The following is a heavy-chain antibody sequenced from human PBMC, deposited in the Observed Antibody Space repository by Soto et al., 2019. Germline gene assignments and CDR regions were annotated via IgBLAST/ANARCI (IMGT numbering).Heavy chain of an antibody. D-gene: IGHD6-19*01. V-gene: IGHV4-39*01. CDR3: ARPGSVSGWFYFDS. Sequence: SETLSLTCTVTGASTSRANYYSGWIRQPPGKGLELIGSISYSGSTYYNPSLKSRVTISVEMSKNQLSLQLSSVTAADTALYYCARPGSVSGWFYFDSWGQGTLVTVSS. J-gene: IGHJ4*02. CDR2: ISYSGST. CDR1: GASTSRANYY.